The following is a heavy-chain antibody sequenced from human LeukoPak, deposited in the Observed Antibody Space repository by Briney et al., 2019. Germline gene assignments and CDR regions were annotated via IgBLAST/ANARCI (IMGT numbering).Heavy chain of an antibody. J-gene: IGHJ4*02. D-gene: IGHD1-26*01. CDR2: ISWNSGSI. Sequence: PGRSLRLSCAASGFTFDDYAMHWVRQAPGKGLEWVSGISWNSGSIGYADSVRGRFAISRDNAENSVYLQMNSLRAEDTALYYCARRGAPDNWGQGTLVTVSS. CDR1: GFTFDDYA. V-gene: IGHV3-9*01. CDR3: ARRGAPDN.